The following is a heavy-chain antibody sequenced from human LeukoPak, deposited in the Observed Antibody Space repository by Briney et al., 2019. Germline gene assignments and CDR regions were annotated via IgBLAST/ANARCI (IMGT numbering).Heavy chain of an antibody. V-gene: IGHV3-23*01. D-gene: IGHD3-22*01. CDR1: GFTFSSYA. Sequence: GGSLRLSCAASGFTFSSYAMSWVRQAPGKGLEWVSAISGSGGSTYYADSVKGRFTISRDNSKNTLYLQMNSLRAEDTAVYYCARGYYYDSSGYYPSFDYWGQGTLVTVSS. J-gene: IGHJ4*02. CDR3: ARGYYYDSSGYYPSFDY. CDR2: ISGSGGST.